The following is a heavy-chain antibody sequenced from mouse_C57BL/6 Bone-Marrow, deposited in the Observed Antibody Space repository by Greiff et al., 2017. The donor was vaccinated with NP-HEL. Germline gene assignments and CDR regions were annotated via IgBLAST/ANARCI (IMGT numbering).Heavy chain of an antibody. CDR2: ISNLAYSI. CDR1: GFTFSDYG. J-gene: IGHJ3*01. CDR3: ARHDYDYDEGFAY. D-gene: IGHD2-4*01. V-gene: IGHV5-15*01. Sequence: EVKLMESGGGLVQPGGSLKLSCAASGFTFSDYGMAWVRQAPRKGLEWVAFISNLAYSIYYADTVTGRFTISRENAKNTLYLEMSSLRSEDTAMYYCARHDYDYDEGFAYWGQGTLVTVSA.